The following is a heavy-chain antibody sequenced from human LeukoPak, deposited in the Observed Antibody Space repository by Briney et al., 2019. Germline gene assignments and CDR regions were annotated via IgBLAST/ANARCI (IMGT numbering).Heavy chain of an antibody. CDR1: GFTFSNYV. CDR2: IGGSGGST. D-gene: IGHD6-19*01. CDR3: AKGAVIAVAGEFDP. Sequence: GGSLRLSCAASGFTFSNYVMSWVRQAPGKGLEWVASIGGSGGSTNYADSVKGRFTISRDNSKNTLYLQMNSLRAEDTAVYYCAKGAVIAVAGEFDPWGQGTLVTVSS. V-gene: IGHV3-23*01. J-gene: IGHJ5*02.